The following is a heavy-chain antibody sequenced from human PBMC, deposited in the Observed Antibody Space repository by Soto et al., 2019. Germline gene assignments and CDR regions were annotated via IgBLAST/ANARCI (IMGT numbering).Heavy chain of an antibody. CDR3: ARLLGGVIPSYYYYGMDV. J-gene: IGHJ6*02. V-gene: IGHV4-39*01. D-gene: IGHD3-16*01. Sequence: PSETLSLTCTVSGGCITSSGYSWGWIRQPPGKGLEWIGTIYYSGSTYYNPSLKSRVTISVDTSKNQFSLKLSSVTAADTAVYYCARLLGGVIPSYYYYGMDVWGQGTTVTVSS. CDR2: IYYSGST. CDR1: GGCITSSGYS.